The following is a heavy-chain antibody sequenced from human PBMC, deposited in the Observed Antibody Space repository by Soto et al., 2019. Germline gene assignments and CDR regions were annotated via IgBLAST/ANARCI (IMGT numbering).Heavy chain of an antibody. J-gene: IGHJ5*02. V-gene: IGHV1-69*08. D-gene: IGHD2-2*01. CDR3: ARDNQGYCSSTSGYVPWFDP. CDR1: GGTFSSYT. CDR2: IIPILGIA. Sequence: QVQLVQSGAEVKKPGSSVKVSCKASGGTFSSYTISWVRQAPGQGLEWMGRIIPILGIANYAQKFQGRVTITADKSTSTAYMELSSLRSEDTAVYYCARDNQGYCSSTSGYVPWFDPWGQGTLVTVSS.